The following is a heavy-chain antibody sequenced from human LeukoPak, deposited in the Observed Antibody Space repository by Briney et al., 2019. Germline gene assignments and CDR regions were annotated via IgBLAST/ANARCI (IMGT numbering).Heavy chain of an antibody. J-gene: IGHJ6*02. CDR2: INHSGST. CDR3: ARGRRGRPLYYYYYGMDV. V-gene: IGHV4-34*01. Sequence: PSETLSLTCAVYGGSFSGYYWSWIRQPPGKGLEWIGEINHSGSTNYNPSLKSRVTISVDTSKNQFSLKLSSVTAADTAVYYCARGRRGRPLYYYYYGMDVWGQGTTVTDSS. CDR1: GGSFSGYY. D-gene: IGHD1-14*01.